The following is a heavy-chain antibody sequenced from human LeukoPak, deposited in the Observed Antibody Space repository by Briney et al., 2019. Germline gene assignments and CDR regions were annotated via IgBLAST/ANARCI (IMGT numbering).Heavy chain of an antibody. CDR3: ATERQKYFDY. J-gene: IGHJ4*02. Sequence: GGSLRLSCAASGFTFDDYTMHWVRQVPGKGLQWVSLITWDGGSTFYADSVKGRFTISRDNNKNSLSLQMNSLRTEDTALYYCATERQKYFDYWGQGTLVTVSS. CDR1: GFTFDDYT. CDR2: ITWDGGST. V-gene: IGHV3-43*01.